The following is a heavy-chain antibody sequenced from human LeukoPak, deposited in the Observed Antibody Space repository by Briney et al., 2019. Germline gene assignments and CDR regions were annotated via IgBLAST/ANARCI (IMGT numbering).Heavy chain of an antibody. J-gene: IGHJ6*03. CDR1: GGSISSSGYY. D-gene: IGHD6-13*01. CDR2: IYYSGST. V-gene: IGHV4-39*01. CDR3: ARQSIAAADYYYYYMDV. Sequence: SETLSLTCTVSGGSISSSGYYWGWIRQPPGKGLEWIGSIYYSGSTYYNPSLKSRVTISVDTSKNQFSLKLSSVTAADTAVYYCARQSIAAADYYYYYMDVWGKGTTVTVSS.